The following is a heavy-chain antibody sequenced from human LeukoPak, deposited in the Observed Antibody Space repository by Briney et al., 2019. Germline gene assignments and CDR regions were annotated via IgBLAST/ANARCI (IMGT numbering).Heavy chain of an antibody. D-gene: IGHD3-10*01. CDR3: ARDRPGSRACDY. V-gene: IGHV4-4*07. CDR1: GGSINNYC. CDR2: ICTSGNT. J-gene: IGHJ4*02. Sequence: SETLSLTCTVSGGSINNYCWNWVRQPAGKGLEWIGRICTSGNTNYNPSLKSRVTISVDKSKNQFSLNLGSVTAADTAVYYCARDRPGSRACDYWGQGTLVTVSS.